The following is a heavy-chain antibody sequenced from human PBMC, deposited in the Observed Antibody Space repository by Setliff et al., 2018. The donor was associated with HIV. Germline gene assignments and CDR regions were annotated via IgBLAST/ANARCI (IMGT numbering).Heavy chain of an antibody. J-gene: IGHJ1*01. CDR2: TKYDGSES. CDR1: GLTFNRYW. D-gene: IGHD3-10*01. CDR3: ARGPPGEPRLFQH. V-gene: IGHV3-7*01. Sequence: PGGSLRLSCVASGLTFNRYWMSWVRQVPGKGLEWVSNTKYDGSESYYVDSVKGRFTISRDNAKNSLYLQMNSLRAEDTAVYYCARGPPGEPRLFQHWGQGTLVTVSS.